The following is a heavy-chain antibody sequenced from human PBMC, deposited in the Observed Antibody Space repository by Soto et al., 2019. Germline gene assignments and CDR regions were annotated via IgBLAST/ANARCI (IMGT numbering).Heavy chain of an antibody. V-gene: IGHV1-69*12. CDR1: GGTFSSYA. D-gene: IGHD2-2*01. CDR3: AREGGVPVWFDP. Sequence: QVQLVQSGAEVKKPGSSVKVACKASGGTFSSYAISWVRQAPGQGLEWMGGILPIFGTTKNAQKCQGRVTITADDSTSTAYMELSSLRSEDTAVYYCAREGGVPVWFDPWGQGTLVTVSS. CDR2: ILPIFGTT. J-gene: IGHJ5*02.